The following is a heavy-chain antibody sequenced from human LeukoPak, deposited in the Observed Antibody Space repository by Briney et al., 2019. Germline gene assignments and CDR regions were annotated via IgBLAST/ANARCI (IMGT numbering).Heavy chain of an antibody. J-gene: IGHJ6*02. CDR2: IYPADSDP. D-gene: IGHD3/OR15-3a*01. CDR3: ARCRNFWTCGMDV. V-gene: IGHV5-51*01. CDR1: GSRFTSYW. Sequence: GASLQISCKGSGSRFTSYWIGWGRRMPGKGVGGMGIIYPADSDPRYSPSFQGQVTTSADKSISTAYLQWSSLKASDTAMYYCARCRNFWTCGMDVWGQGTTVTVSS.